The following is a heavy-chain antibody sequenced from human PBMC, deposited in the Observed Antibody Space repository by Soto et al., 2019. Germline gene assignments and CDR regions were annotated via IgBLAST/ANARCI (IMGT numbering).Heavy chain of an antibody. CDR2: IKVDSGYT. D-gene: IGHD4-17*01. Sequence: QLQLVQSAAEVKKPGASVRVSCKAYGYPFIKYGISWIRQAPEQGLEWMGWIKVDSGYTNYAQKFQDRVTMTADTASETAFMDLTSVRHDDTAVYFCATAYGGGFDPWGQGTLVSVSS. J-gene: IGHJ5*02. V-gene: IGHV1-18*04. CDR1: GYPFIKYG. CDR3: ATAYGGGFDP.